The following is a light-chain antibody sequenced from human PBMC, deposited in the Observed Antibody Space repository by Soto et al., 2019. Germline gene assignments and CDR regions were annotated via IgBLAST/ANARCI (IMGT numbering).Light chain of an antibody. CDR1: QGVSHN. V-gene: IGKV3-15*01. CDR2: GAS. J-gene: IGKJ1*01. CDR3: QQYNNWPRT. Sequence: EIVMTQSPATLSVSPGERATLSCRASQGVSHNLALYQQKPGQTPKLLIYGASTRATGIPARFSGSGSGTEFTLTISSLQSEDFAVYYCQQYNNWPRTFGQGTKVEIK.